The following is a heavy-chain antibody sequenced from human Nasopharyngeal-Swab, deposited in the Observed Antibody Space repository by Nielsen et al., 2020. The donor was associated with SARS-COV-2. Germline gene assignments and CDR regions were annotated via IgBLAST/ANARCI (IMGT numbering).Heavy chain of an antibody. Sequence: SETMSLACTVSGGSVSSGSYDWSWLRQPQGKGLEWIVYIYYSGSTNYNPSLKSRVTISVDTSKTQFTLKLSSVTAADTAVYYCAREGSTSPWNGYYYGMDPWGQGTPVTVSS. V-gene: IGHV4-61*01. CDR1: GGSVSSGSYD. CDR2: IYYSGST. CDR3: AREGSTSPWNGYYYGMDP. J-gene: IGHJ6*02. D-gene: IGHD2-2*01.